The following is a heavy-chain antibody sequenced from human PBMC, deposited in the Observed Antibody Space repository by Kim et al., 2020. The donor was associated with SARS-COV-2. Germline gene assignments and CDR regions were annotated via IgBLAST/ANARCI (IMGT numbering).Heavy chain of an antibody. Sequence: GGSLRLSCAASGFTFSDYYMSWIRQAPGKGLEWVSYISSSISYTNYADSVKGRFTISRDNAKNSLYLQMNSLRAEDTAVYYCARSCGGDCFGLRDAFDIWGQGTMVTVSS. D-gene: IGHD2-21*02. CDR1: GFTFSDYY. CDR3: ARSCGGDCFGLRDAFDI. CDR2: ISSSISYT. V-gene: IGHV3-11*03. J-gene: IGHJ3*02.